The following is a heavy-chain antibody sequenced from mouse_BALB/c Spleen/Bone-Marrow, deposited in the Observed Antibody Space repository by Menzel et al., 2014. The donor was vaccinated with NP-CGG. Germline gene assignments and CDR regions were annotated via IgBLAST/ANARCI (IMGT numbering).Heavy chain of an antibody. D-gene: IGHD6-5*01. CDR2: INSNGGST. J-gene: IGHJ4*01. V-gene: IGHV5-6-3*01. Sequence: EVHGVESGGGLVQPGVSLKLSCAASVFTFSSYGMPWVCQTPDKRLELVATINSNGGSTYYPDSVKGRFTISRDNAKNTLYLQMSSLKSEDTAMDYCGLRNAMDYWGQGTSVTVSS. CDR1: VFTFSSYG. CDR3: GLRNAMDY.